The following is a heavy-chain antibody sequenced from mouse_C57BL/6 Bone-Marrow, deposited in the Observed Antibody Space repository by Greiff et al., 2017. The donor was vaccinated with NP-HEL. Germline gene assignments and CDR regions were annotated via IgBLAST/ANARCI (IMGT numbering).Heavy chain of an antibody. CDR3: ARGGGIYYGNYGWYFDV. CDR1: GFTFSSYA. CDR2: ISDGGSYT. D-gene: IGHD2-1*01. V-gene: IGHV5-4*01. Sequence: DVQLVESGGGLVKPGGSLKLSCAASGFTFSSYAMSWVRQTPEKRLEWVATISDGGSYTYYPDNVKGRFTISRDNAKNNLYLQMSHLKSEDTAMYYCARGGGIYYGNYGWYFDVWGTGTTVTVSA. J-gene: IGHJ1*03.